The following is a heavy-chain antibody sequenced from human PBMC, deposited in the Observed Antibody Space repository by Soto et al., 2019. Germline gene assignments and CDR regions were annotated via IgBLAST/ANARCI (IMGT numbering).Heavy chain of an antibody. V-gene: IGHV4-34*01. J-gene: IGHJ5*02. CDR2: INHSGNT. CDR1: GGSFSGYY. Sequence: PSETLSLTCAVYGGSFSGYYWSWIRQPPGKGLEWIGEINHSGNTNYNPSLKSRVTISVDTSKNQFSIKLSSVTAADTAVYYCARDRREYCISTSCYAEGWFDPWGQGTLVTVS. D-gene: IGHD2-2*01. CDR3: ARDRREYCISTSCYAEGWFDP.